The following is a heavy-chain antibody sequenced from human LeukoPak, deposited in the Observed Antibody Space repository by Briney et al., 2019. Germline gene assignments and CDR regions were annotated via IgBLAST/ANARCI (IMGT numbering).Heavy chain of an antibody. D-gene: IGHD2-8*01. V-gene: IGHV4-38-2*02. CDR2: LSHSGST. CDR1: GYSISSNYF. J-gene: IGHJ4*02. CDR3: VRDNVPGYLDS. Sequence: SETLSLTCTVSGYSISSNYFWGWIRQSPGKGLEWIGSLSHSGSTYYNPSLKSRVTLSVDTSKNHFSLRLTSVTAADTAVYYCVRDNVPGYLDSWGQGTLVTVSS.